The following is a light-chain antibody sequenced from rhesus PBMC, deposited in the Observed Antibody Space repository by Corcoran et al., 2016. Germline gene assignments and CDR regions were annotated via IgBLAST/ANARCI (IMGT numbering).Light chain of an antibody. Sequence: DIQMTQSPSSLSASVGDTVTITCRASQSISSWLAWYQQKPAKVPNLLIYKASPLQNGVPSRLIGNGAGTDFALTISSLQSEDFATYYCQAYARSPWAFGPGTKVEIK. J-gene: IGKJ1*01. V-gene: IGKV1-22*01. CDR2: KAS. CDR1: QSISSW. CDR3: QAYARSPWA.